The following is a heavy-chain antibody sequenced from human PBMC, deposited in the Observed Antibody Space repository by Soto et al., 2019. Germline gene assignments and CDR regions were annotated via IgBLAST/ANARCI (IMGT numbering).Heavy chain of an antibody. Sequence: QVQLVQSGAGEKKPGSSVKVSCKASGGTFSSYTISWVRQAPGQGLEWMGKIIPILGIANYAQKFQGRVTITANKSTSTTYMALSSLRSEDTAMYYCARVVSGTYDFGYWGQGTLVTVSS. J-gene: IGHJ4*02. D-gene: IGHD1-26*01. CDR1: GGTFSSYT. V-gene: IGHV1-69*02. CDR2: IIPILGIA. CDR3: ARVVSGTYDFGY.